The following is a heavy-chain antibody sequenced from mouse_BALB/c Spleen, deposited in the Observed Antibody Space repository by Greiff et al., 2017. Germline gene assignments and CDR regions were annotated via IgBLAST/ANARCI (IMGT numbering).Heavy chain of an antibody. J-gene: IGHJ4*01. CDR1: GFTFSSFG. CDR3: ARFDSSRAMDY. V-gene: IGHV5-17*02. Sequence: EVKLEESGGGLVQPGGSRKLSCAASGFTFSSFGMHWVRQAPEKGLEWVAYISSGSSTIYYADTVKGRFTISRDNPKNTLFLQMTSLRSEDTAMYYCARFDSSRAMDYWGQGTSVTVSS. D-gene: IGHD3-2*01. CDR2: ISSGSSTI.